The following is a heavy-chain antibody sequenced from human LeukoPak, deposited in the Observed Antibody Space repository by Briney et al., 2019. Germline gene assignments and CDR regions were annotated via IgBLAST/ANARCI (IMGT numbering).Heavy chain of an antibody. CDR1: GFTFSSYA. Sequence: GGSLRLSCAASGFTFSSYAMNWVRQAPGKGLEWVSVITDSGGSTYYADSVQGRFTISRDNSKNTLYLQMNSLRTEDTALYYCAREYCGGTSCPKPYYYYYYMDVSGKGTTVTVSS. CDR2: ITDSGGST. J-gene: IGHJ6*03. V-gene: IGHV3-23*01. CDR3: AREYCGGTSCPKPYYYYYYMDV. D-gene: IGHD2-2*01.